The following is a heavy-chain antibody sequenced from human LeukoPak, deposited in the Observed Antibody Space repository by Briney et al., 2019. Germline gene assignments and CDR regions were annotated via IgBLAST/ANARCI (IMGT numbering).Heavy chain of an antibody. Sequence: SETLSLTCTVSGDSISSYYWSWIRQPPGKGLEWIGYIYYSGSVNYNPSLKSRVTISVDTSKNQFSLKLSSVTAADTAVYYCARGWLQASFDYWGQGTLVTVSS. D-gene: IGHD5-18*01. V-gene: IGHV4-59*08. J-gene: IGHJ4*02. CDR3: ARGWLQASFDY. CDR2: IYYSGSV. CDR1: GDSISSYY.